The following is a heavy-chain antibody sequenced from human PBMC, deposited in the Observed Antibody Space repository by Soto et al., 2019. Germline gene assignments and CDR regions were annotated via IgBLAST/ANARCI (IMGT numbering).Heavy chain of an antibody. Sequence: SETLSLTCTVSGGSISSGDYYWSWIRQPPGKGLEWIGYIYYSGSTYYNPSLKSRVTISVDTSKNQFSLKLSSVTAADTAVYYCARVGVDKGGYGSGIYFDYWGQGTLVTVSS. J-gene: IGHJ4*02. CDR2: IYYSGST. D-gene: IGHD3-10*01. CDR3: ARVGVDKGGYGSGIYFDY. CDR1: GGSISSGDYY. V-gene: IGHV4-30-4*01.